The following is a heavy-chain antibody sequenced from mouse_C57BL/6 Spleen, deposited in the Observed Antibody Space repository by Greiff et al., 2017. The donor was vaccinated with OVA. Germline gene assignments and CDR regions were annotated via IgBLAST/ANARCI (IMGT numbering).Heavy chain of an antibody. CDR3: AKSPPYDYDGGRAMDY. J-gene: IGHJ4*01. CDR1: GFSLTSYG. D-gene: IGHD2-4*01. CDR2: IWRGGST. V-gene: IGHV2-5*01. Sequence: QVQLQQSGPGLVQPSQSPSITCTVSGFSLTSYGVHWVRQSPGKGLEWLGVIWRGGSTDYNAAFMSRLSITKDNSKSQVFFKMNSLQADDTAIYYCAKSPPYDYDGGRAMDYWGQGTSVTVSS.